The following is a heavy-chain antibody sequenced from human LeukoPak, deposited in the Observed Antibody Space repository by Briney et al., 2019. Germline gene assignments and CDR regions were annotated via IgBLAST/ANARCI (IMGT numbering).Heavy chain of an antibody. CDR3: ARGPKSTVTTGYYFDY. CDR1: GFTLSIYS. D-gene: IGHD4-17*01. V-gene: IGHV3-21*01. CDR2: ISSSSSYM. J-gene: IGHJ4*02. Sequence: GGSLRLSCAASGFTLSIYSMNWVRQAPGKGLEWVSSISSSSSYMYYADSVKGRFTISRDNAKNSLYLQMNSLRAEDTAVYYCARGPKSTVTTGYYFDYWGQGTLVTVSS.